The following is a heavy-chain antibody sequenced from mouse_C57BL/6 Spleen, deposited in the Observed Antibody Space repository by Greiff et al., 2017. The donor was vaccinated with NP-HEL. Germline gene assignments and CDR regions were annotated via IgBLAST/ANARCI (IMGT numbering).Heavy chain of an antibody. CDR3: ARQGDGYLFY. CDR1: GFTFSSYG. V-gene: IGHV5-6*01. Sequence: EVQLQESGGDLVKPGGSLKLSCAASGFTFSSYGMSWVRQTPDKRLEWVATISSGGSYTYYPDSVKGRFTISRDNAKNTLYLQMSSLKSEDTAMYYCARQGDGYLFYWGQGTTLTVSS. D-gene: IGHD2-3*01. CDR2: ISSGGSYT. J-gene: IGHJ2*01.